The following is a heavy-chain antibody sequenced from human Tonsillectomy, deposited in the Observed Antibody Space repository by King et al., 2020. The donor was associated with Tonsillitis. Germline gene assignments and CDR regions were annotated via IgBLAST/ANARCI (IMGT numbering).Heavy chain of an antibody. CDR1: GDSISSYS. D-gene: IGHD4-17*01. CDR3: ASLYGDYVWGHYYFDY. J-gene: IGHJ4*02. V-gene: IGHV4-59*01. CDR2: IYNSGST. Sequence: VQLQESGPGLVKPSETLSLTCSVSGDSISSYSWSWIRQPPGKGLEWIGYIYNSGSTNYNPSLKSRVTISVDMSKNQFSLKLNSVTVADTAVYYCASLYGDYVWGHYYFDYWGQGTLVTVSS.